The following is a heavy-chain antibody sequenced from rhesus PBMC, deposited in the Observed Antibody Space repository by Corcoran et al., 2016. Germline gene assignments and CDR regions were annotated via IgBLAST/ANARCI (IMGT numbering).Heavy chain of an antibody. CDR1: GYSISSGDY. D-gene: IGHD2-15*01. CDR2: IYGSGGSN. V-gene: IGHV4S14*01. J-gene: IGHJ5-1*01. CDR3: ARGLEYCSSTYCPNRFDV. Sequence: QVQLQESGPGLVKPSETLSLTCAVSGYSISSGDYWNWLLQPPGKGLEWIGCIYGSGGSNYLNPSLKSRVTLSVDTSKNQFSLKLSSVTAADTAVYYCARGLEYCSSTYCPNRFDVWGPGVLVTVSS.